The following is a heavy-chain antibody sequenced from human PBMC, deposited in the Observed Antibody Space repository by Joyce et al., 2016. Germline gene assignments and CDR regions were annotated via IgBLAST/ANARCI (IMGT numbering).Heavy chain of an antibody. V-gene: IGHV5-51*01. CDR3: ARALVTGYWYFDL. Sequence: EVQLVQSATEVKKPGESLKISCKGSGHNFADYWIGWVRQMPGKGLEWMWITHPGNSETRYSPSFRGQVTISADKSISTAYLQWSSLRASDTALYYCARALVTGYWYFDLWGRGTLVTVSS. CDR2: THPGNSET. CDR1: GHNFADYW. D-gene: IGHD1-1*01. J-gene: IGHJ2*01.